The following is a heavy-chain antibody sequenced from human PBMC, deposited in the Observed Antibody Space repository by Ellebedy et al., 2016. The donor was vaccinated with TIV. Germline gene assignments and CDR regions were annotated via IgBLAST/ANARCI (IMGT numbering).Heavy chain of an antibody. CDR3: ASAYYYGLGKIVSYYYGMDV. D-gene: IGHD3-10*01. V-gene: IGHV1-69*13. CDR2: IIPIFGTA. CDR1: GGTFSSYA. J-gene: IGHJ6*02. Sequence: AASVKVSCKASGGTFSSYAISWVRQAPGQGLEWMGGIIPIFGTANYAQKFQGRVTITADESTSTAYMELSSLRSEDTAVYYCASAYYYGLGKIVSYYYGMDVWGQGTTVTVSS.